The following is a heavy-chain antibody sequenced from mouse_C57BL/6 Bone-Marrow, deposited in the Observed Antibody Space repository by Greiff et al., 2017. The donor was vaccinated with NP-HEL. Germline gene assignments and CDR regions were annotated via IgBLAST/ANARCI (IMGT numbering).Heavy chain of an antibody. V-gene: IGHV1-64*01. CDR3: AQDGYYPFYYAMDY. CDR1: GYTFTSYW. D-gene: IGHD2-3*01. CDR2: IHPNSGST. J-gene: IGHJ4*01. Sequence: HVQLQQPGAELVKPGASVKLSCKASGYTFTSYWMHWVKQRPGQGLEWIGMIHPNSGSTNYNEKFKSKATLTVDKSSSTAYMQLSSLTSEDSAVYYCAQDGYYPFYYAMDYWGQGTSVTVSS.